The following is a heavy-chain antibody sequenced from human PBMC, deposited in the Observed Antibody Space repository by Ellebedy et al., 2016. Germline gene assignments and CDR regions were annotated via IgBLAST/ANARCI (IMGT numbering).Heavy chain of an antibody. D-gene: IGHD2-2*01. CDR2: IYYSGSI. J-gene: IGHJ4*02. Sequence: SETLSLXXTVSGGSISSSSYYWGWIRQPPGKGLQWIGSIYYSGSIYYNPSLKSRVTISVDTSKNQFSLKLSSVTAADTAVYYCARRGRYCSSTSCSFDSWGQGTLVTVSS. CDR3: ARRGRYCSSTSCSFDS. CDR1: GGSISSSSYY. V-gene: IGHV4-39*01.